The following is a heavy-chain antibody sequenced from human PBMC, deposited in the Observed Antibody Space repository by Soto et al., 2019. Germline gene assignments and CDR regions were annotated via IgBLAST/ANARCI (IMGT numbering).Heavy chain of an antibody. CDR2: IYYVGDT. V-gene: IGHV4-30-4*01. CDR3: ARDPPVENGYFTGLDV. Sequence: PSETLSLTCTVSGGSIYTGDYYWSWIRQPPGRGLEWIGSIYYVGDTEYNPSLKSRLTMSVDTSKNQFSLRLTSVTAADTAVYYCARDPPVENGYFTGLDVWGQGTTVTVSS. D-gene: IGHD6-25*01. CDR1: GGSIYTGDYY. J-gene: IGHJ6*02.